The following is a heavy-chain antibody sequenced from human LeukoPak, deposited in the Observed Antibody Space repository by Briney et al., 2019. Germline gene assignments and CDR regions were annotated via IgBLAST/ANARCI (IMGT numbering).Heavy chain of an antibody. D-gene: IGHD6-19*01. CDR2: ISGSGETI. V-gene: IGHV3-23*01. CDR3: AKDRTRGWYLGYDALDV. Sequence: PGGSLRLSCAASGFTFSDYPMSWVRQAPGKGLEWVSVISGSGETIYYADSVKGRFTISRDNSRRTLYLQMNGLRADDTAVYYCAKDRTRGWYLGYDALDVWGQGTMVTVSS. CDR1: GFTFSDYP. J-gene: IGHJ3*01.